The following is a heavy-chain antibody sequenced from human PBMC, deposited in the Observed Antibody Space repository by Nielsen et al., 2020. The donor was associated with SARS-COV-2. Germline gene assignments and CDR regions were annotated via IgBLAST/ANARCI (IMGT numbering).Heavy chain of an antibody. CDR1: GFTFSSYE. CDR3: ARDIVARYYYYGMDV. D-gene: IGHD5-12*01. J-gene: IGHJ6*02. Sequence: GGSLRLSCAASGFTFSSYEVNWVRQAPGKGLEWVSYISSSGSTIYYADSVKGRFTISRDNAKNSLYLQMNSLRAEDTAVYYCARDIVARYYYYGMDVWGQGTTVTVSS. CDR2: ISSSGSTI. V-gene: IGHV3-48*03.